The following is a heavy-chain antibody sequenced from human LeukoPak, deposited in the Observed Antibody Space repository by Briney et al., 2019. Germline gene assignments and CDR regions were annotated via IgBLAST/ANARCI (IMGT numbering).Heavy chain of an antibody. J-gene: IGHJ5*02. CDR1: GFSFSSYW. CDR3: AKDRVQLEPVAWFDP. CDR2: IKQDGSDK. Sequence: GGSLRLSCAASGFSFSSYWMSWVRQAPGKGLEWVANIKQDGSDKYYVDSVKGRFTISRDNSKNTLYLQMNSLRAEDTAVYYCAKDRVQLEPVAWFDPWGQGTLVTVSS. D-gene: IGHD1-1*01. V-gene: IGHV3-7*03.